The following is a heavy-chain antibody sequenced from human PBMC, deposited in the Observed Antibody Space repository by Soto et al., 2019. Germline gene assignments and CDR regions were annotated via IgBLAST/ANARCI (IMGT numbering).Heavy chain of an antibody. D-gene: IGHD6-13*01. CDR2: ISAYNGNT. Sequence: ASVKVSCKASGYTFTSYGISWVRQAPGQGLEWMGWISAYNGNTNYAQKLQGRVTMTTDTSTSTAYMELRSLRSDDTAVYYCASAIAAAGTGYLRPGYYYGMDVWGQGTTVTVSS. V-gene: IGHV1-18*01. J-gene: IGHJ6*02. CDR1: GYTFTSYG. CDR3: ASAIAAAGTGYLRPGYYYGMDV.